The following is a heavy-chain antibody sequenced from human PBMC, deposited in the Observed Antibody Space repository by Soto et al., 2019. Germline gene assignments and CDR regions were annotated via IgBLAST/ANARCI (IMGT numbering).Heavy chain of an antibody. D-gene: IGHD7-27*01. J-gene: IGHJ5*01. CDR3: ARGRYCLTGRCFPNWFDS. V-gene: IGHV4-30-4*01. CDR2: IYKSATT. Sequence: SETLSLTCSVSGDSISNLDYFWAWIRQPPGQALEYIGYIYKSATTYYNPSFESRVAISVDTSKSQFSLNVTSLTAADTAVYFCARGRYCLTGRCFPNWFDSWGQGALVTVSS. CDR1: GDSISNLDYF.